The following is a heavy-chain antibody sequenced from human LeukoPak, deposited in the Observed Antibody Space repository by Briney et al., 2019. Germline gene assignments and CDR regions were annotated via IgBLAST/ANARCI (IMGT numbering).Heavy chain of an antibody. CDR3: ARDPYSGRYGDYYYYYMDV. V-gene: IGHV3-69-1*01. CDR1: GGSFSGYY. CDR2: ITSSNT. D-gene: IGHD1-26*01. Sequence: ETLSLTCAVYGGSFSGYYWSWIRQPPGKGLEWVSSITSSNTFYADSVKGRFTISRDNAKNSLYLQMNSLRAEDTAVYYCARDPYSGRYGDYYYYYMDVWGKGTTVTISS. J-gene: IGHJ6*03.